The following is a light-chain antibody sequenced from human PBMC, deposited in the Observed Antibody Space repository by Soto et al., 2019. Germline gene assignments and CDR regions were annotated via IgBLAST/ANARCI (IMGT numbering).Light chain of an antibody. J-gene: IGLJ3*02. CDR1: SSNIGSNP. V-gene: IGLV1-44*01. CDR3: ATWDDSLNVVV. Sequence: QSVLTQPPSASGTPGQRVTISCSGSSSNIGSNPVHWYQHLPGTAPRLLIYNNNQRPSGVPDRFSGSKSGTSASLAISGLQSEDEDDYYCATWDDSLNVVVFGGGTKLTVL. CDR2: NNN.